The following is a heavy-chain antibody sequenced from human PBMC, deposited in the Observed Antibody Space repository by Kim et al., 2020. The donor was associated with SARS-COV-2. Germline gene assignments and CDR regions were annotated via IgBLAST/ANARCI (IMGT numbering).Heavy chain of an antibody. CDR2: INSEGSST. V-gene: IGHV3-74*01. CDR3: ARDPTYGSGGSCYSRGVDP. Sequence: GGSLRLSCAASGFTFNSYWMQWVRQAPGKGLVWVSRINSEGSSTRYADSVKGRYTNARDNANNTLYLQMNSLRAEETAVYYCARDPTYGSGGSCYSRGVDPWGQGALVTVSS. J-gene: IGHJ5*02. CDR1: GFTFNSYW. D-gene: IGHD2-15*01.